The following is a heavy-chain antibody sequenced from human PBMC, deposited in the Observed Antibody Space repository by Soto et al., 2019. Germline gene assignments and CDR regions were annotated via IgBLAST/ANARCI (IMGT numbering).Heavy chain of an antibody. CDR1: GYTFTGYY. V-gene: IGHV1-2*02. Sequence: ASLTVSCKASGYTFTGYYMPWVRPAPGQGLEWMGWINPNSGGTNYAKKFQGRVTMTRDTSISTAYTELSRLRSDDTAVYYCASYDWGVISWPPFYNYGMDVWGQGTPVTVSS. J-gene: IGHJ6*02. CDR3: ASYDWGVISWPPFYNYGMDV. D-gene: IGHD3-16*01. CDR2: INPNSGGT.